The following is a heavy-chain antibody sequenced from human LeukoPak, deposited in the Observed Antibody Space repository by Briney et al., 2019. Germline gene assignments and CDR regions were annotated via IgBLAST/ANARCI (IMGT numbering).Heavy chain of an antibody. D-gene: IGHD1-26*01. Sequence: GESLKISCKGSGYSFTSYWIGWVRQMPGKGPEWMGIIYPGDSDTRYSPSFQGQVTISADKSISTAYLQWSSLKASDTAMYYCARRSSYSGSYYAYYYYMDVWGKGTTVTVSS. J-gene: IGHJ6*03. V-gene: IGHV5-51*01. CDR2: IYPGDSDT. CDR3: ARRSSYSGSYYAYYYYMDV. CDR1: GYSFTSYW.